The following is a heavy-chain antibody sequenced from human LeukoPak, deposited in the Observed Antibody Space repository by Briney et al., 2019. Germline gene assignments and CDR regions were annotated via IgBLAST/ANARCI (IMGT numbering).Heavy chain of an antibody. J-gene: IGHJ4*02. V-gene: IGHV3-23*01. CDR3: AKDRSSSSWYGYFDY. Sequence: GGSLRLSCAASGFNLNSYMLSWVRQAPGKGLEWVSAISGSGGSTYYADSVKGRFTISRDNSKNTLYLQMNSLRAEDTAVYYCAKDRSSSSWYGYFDYWGQGTLVTVSS. CDR2: ISGSGGST. CDR1: GFNLNSYM. D-gene: IGHD6-13*01.